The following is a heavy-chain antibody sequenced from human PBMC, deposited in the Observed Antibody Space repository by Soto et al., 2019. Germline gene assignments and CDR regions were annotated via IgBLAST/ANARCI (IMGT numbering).Heavy chain of an antibody. CDR1: GGSISSSSYY. CDR2: IYYSGST. V-gene: IGHV4-39*01. J-gene: IGHJ4*02. CDR3: ARRGLRFLEWSDPYYFDY. Sequence: SETLSLTCTVSGGSISSSSYYWGWIRQPPGKGLEWIGSIYYSGSTYYNPSLKSRVTISVDTSKNQFSLKLSSVTAADTAVYYCARRGLRFLEWSDPYYFDYWGQGTLVTVSS. D-gene: IGHD3-3*01.